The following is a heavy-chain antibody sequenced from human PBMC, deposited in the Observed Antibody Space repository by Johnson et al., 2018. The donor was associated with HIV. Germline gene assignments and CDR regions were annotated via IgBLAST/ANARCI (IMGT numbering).Heavy chain of an antibody. CDR3: AKDLRSSSCTGDAFHI. D-gene: IGHD6-13*01. CDR2: IWYDGSNK. V-gene: IGHV3-33*06. CDR1: GFTFSSYG. J-gene: IGHJ3*02. Sequence: QVQLVESGGGVVQPGRSLRLSCTASGFTFSSYGMHWVRQAPGKGLEWVAVIWYDGSNKYYADSVKGRLTISRDNSKNTLYLQMNSLRAEDTAVYYCAKDLRSSSCTGDAFHIWGQGTMVTVSS.